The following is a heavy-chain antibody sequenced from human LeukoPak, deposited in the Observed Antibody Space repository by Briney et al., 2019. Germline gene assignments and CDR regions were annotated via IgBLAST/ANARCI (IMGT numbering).Heavy chain of an antibody. CDR1: GFTFSSYA. Sequence: GGSLRLSCAASGFTFSSYAMSWVRRAPGKGLEWVSAISGSGGSTYYADSVKGRFTISRDNSKNTLYLQMNSLRAEDTAVYYCTKKGWFGELASYYFDYWGQGTLVTVSS. D-gene: IGHD3-10*01. CDR3: TKKGWFGELASYYFDY. CDR2: ISGSGGST. J-gene: IGHJ4*02. V-gene: IGHV3-23*01.